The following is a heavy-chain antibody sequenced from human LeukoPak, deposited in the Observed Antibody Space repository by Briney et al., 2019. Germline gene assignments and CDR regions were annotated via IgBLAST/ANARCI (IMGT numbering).Heavy chain of an antibody. CDR3: AGVGSGRYFDN. CDR2: SYYSWSN. Sequence: SDPLSLMCTVSGDYISSYYGTWIRQPPGKGLEWIGNSYYSWSNNYNPSLKSRVTILVGTSQNQVFLEFSSCTAADTAVYYCAGVGSGRYFDNWGQGTLVTVSS. CDR1: GDYISSYY. V-gene: IGHV4-59*13. J-gene: IGHJ4*02. D-gene: IGHD3-10*01.